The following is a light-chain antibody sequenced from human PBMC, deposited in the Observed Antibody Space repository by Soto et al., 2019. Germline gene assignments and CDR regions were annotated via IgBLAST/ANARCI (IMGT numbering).Light chain of an antibody. CDR2: AAS. Sequence: DSPVTQSPPSLSTTVGDKVTLTCRASRDISTWLAWYQQKPETAPKSLISAASSLQSGVPSRFSGSGSGTDFTLTISSLQPEDFATYYCQQYDGYPYTFAQRAKVDI. V-gene: IGKV1D-16*01. CDR1: RDISTW. CDR3: QQYDGYPYT. J-gene: IGKJ2*01.